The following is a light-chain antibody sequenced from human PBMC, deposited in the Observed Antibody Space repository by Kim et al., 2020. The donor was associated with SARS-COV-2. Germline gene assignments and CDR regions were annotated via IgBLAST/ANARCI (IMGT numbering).Light chain of an antibody. J-gene: IGLJ2*01. V-gene: IGLV3-19*01. Sequence: SSELTQDPAVSVALGQTVRITCQGDSLRSYYASWYQQKPGQAPVLVIYGKNNRPSGIPDRFSGSSSGNTASLTNTGAQAEDEADYYCNSRDSSDNHVVFG. CDR3: NSRDSSDNHVV. CDR1: SLRSYY. CDR2: GKN.